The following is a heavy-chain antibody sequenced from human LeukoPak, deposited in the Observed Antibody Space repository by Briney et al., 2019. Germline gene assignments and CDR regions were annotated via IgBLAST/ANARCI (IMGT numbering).Heavy chain of an antibody. Sequence: GSSVKVSCKASGGTFSSYAISWVRQAPGQGLGWMGGIIPIFGTANYARKFQGRVTITADESTSTAYMELSSLRSEDTAVYYCARGGSNYDGDFDYWGQGTLVTVSS. D-gene: IGHD4-11*01. CDR3: ARGGSNYDGDFDY. CDR2: IIPIFGTA. V-gene: IGHV1-69*01. J-gene: IGHJ4*02. CDR1: GGTFSSYA.